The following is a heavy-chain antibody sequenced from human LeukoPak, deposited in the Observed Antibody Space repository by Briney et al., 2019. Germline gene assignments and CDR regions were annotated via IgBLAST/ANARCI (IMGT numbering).Heavy chain of an antibody. CDR1: GGSISSSDW. D-gene: IGHD2-15*01. Sequence: SETLSLTCAVSGGSISSSDWWSWVRQPPGKGLAWIGEIYHSGSTNYNPSLKSRVTISVDTSKNQFSLKLSSVTAADTAVYYCAKIGYCSGDSCRGFDPWGQGTLVTVSS. J-gene: IGHJ5*02. CDR3: AKIGYCSGDSCRGFDP. CDR2: IYHSGST. V-gene: IGHV4-4*02.